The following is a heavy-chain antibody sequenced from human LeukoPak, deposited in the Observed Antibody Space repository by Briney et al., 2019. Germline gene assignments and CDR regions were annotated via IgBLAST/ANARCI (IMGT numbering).Heavy chain of an antibody. J-gene: IGHJ3*02. Sequence: GGSLRLSCAASGFIFSNFGMNWVRQAPGKGLEWVSSISSTSGFMYYADSVKGRFTIPRDNAKNSLYLHLNSLRAEDTAIYYCARDTYLGYDSWSGDNAFDIWGQGTMVSVSS. CDR3: ARDTYLGYDSWSGDNAFDI. CDR1: GFIFSNFG. CDR2: ISSTSGFM. D-gene: IGHD3-3*01. V-gene: IGHV3-21*01.